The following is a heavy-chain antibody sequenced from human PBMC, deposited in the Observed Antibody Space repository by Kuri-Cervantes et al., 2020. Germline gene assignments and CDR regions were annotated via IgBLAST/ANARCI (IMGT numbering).Heavy chain of an antibody. J-gene: IGHJ6*02. CDR3: AKDMKEGSTLYYYGMDV. Sequence: GGSLRLSCAASGFTFDDYAMHWVRQAPGKGLEWVSGISWNSGSIGYADSVKGRFTISRDNAKNSLYLQMNSLRAEDTALYYCAKDMKEGSTLYYYGMDVWGQGTTVTVSS. CDR1: GFTFDDYA. V-gene: IGHV3-9*01. CDR2: ISWNSGSI. D-gene: IGHD6-13*01.